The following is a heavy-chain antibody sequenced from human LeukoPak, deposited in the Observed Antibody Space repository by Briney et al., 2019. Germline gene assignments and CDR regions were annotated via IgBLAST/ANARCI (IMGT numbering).Heavy chain of an antibody. CDR1: GFIFSSYG. Sequence: PGGSLRLSCAASGFIFSSYGMHWVRQAPGKGLEWVAVISYDGSNKYYADSVKGRFTISRDNSKNTLYLQMNSLRAEDTAVYYCAKDRYNWKEGGQIGVFDYWGQGTLVTVSS. D-gene: IGHD1-20*01. CDR3: AKDRYNWKEGGQIGVFDY. V-gene: IGHV3-30*18. CDR2: ISYDGSNK. J-gene: IGHJ4*02.